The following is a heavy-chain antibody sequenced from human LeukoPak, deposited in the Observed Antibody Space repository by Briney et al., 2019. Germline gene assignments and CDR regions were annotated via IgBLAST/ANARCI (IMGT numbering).Heavy chain of an antibody. Sequence: SQTLSLTCTVSGGSISSGGYSWSWIRQHPGKGLEWIGYIYYSGSTSYNPSLKSRVTISVDTSKNQFSLKLSSVTAADTAVYYCARDLAYIDAFDIWGQGTMVTVSS. CDR1: GGSISSGGYS. J-gene: IGHJ3*02. D-gene: IGHD2-15*01. CDR2: IYYSGST. CDR3: ARDLAYIDAFDI. V-gene: IGHV4-31*03.